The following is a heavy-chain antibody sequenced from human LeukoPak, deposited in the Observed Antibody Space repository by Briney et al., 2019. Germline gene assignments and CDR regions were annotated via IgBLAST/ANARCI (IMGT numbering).Heavy chain of an antibody. CDR3: ASSLMGVPYYFDY. D-gene: IGHD1-26*01. CDR2: IYYSGST. J-gene: IGHJ4*02. Sequence: SETLSLTCTVSGGSISTSNYYWGWIRQPPGKGLEWIGYIYYSGSTNYNPSLKSRVTISVDTSKNQFSLKLSSVTAADTAVYYCASSLMGVPYYFDYWGQGTLVTVSS. CDR1: GGSISTSNYY. V-gene: IGHV4-61*05.